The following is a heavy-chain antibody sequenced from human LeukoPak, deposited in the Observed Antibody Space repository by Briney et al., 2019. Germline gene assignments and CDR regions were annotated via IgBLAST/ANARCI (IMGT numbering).Heavy chain of an antibody. V-gene: IGHV4-34*12. CDR3: ARHLTGQRAFDI. CDR1: GFTFSDYY. J-gene: IGHJ3*02. Sequence: LRLSCAASGFTFSDYYMSWIRQPPGQGLEWIGEIIHGGSASYSPSLKSRVTMSVDTSKNQFSLNLNSLTAADTAMYYCARHLTGQRAFDIWGQGTMVTVSS. CDR2: IIHGGSA.